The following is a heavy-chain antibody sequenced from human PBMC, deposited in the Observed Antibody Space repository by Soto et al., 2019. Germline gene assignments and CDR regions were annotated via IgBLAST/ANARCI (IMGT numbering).Heavy chain of an antibody. J-gene: IGHJ4*02. D-gene: IGHD5-18*01. V-gene: IGHV4-61*08. CDR2: IYYSGST. CDR3: ANFKRGYSHGYFDY. Sequence: SETLSLTCAVSGGSISSGGYSWSWIRQPPGKGLEWIGYIYYSGSTNYNPSLKSRVTISVDTSKNQFSLKLSSVTAADAAVYYCANFKRGYSHGYFDYWGQGTLVTVSS. CDR1: GGSISSGGYS.